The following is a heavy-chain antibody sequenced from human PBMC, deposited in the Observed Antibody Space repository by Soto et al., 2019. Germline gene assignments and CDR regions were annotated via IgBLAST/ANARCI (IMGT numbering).Heavy chain of an antibody. CDR1: GYTFTSYA. J-gene: IGHJ6*03. V-gene: IGHV1-3*01. CDR3: ARGEYDFWSGYPFMDV. Sequence: ASVKVSCKASGYTFTSYAMHWVRQAPVQRLEWMGWINAGNGNTKYAQKFQGRVTITRDTSASTAYMELRSLRSDDTAVYYCARGEYDFWSGYPFMDVWGKGTTVTVSS. CDR2: INAGNGNT. D-gene: IGHD3-3*01.